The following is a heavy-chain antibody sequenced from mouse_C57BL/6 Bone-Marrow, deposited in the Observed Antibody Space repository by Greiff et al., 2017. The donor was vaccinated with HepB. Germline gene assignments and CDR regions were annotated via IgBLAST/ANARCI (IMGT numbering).Heavy chain of an antibody. Sequence: VQLQQSGAELARPGASVKLSCKASGYTFTSYGISWVKQRTGQGLEWIGEIYPRSGNTYYNEKFKGKATLTADKSSSTAYMELRSLTSEDSAVYFCVRWLLRFAYWGQGTLVTVSA. CDR2: IYPRSGNT. J-gene: IGHJ3*01. CDR3: VRWLLRFAY. V-gene: IGHV1-81*01. CDR1: GYTFTSYG. D-gene: IGHD2-3*01.